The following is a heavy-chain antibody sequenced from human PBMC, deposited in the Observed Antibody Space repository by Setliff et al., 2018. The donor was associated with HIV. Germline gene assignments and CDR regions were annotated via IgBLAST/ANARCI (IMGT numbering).Heavy chain of an antibody. V-gene: IGHV3-30*02. J-gene: IGHJ6*03. CDR2: IWYDGSNK. Sequence: GGSLRLSCAASGFTFSSNGMHWVRQAPGKGLEWVAVIWYDGSNKYYADSVKGRFTISRDNSKNTLYLQMNSLRTEDTAVYYCAKNARDYYYYYMDVWGKGTTVTVSS. CDR1: GFTFSSNG. CDR3: AKNARDYYYYYMDV.